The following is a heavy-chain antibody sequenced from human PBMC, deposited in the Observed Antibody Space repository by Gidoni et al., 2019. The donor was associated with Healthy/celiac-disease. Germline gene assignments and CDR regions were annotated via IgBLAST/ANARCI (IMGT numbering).Heavy chain of an antibody. CDR1: GGSTSSSSYY. D-gene: IGHD1-26*01. CDR2: IYYSGST. Sequence: QLQLQESGPGLVKPSETLSLTCTVSGGSTSSSSYYWGWIRQPPGKGLEWIGSIYYSGSTYYNPSLKSRVTISVDTSKNQFSLKLSSVTAADTAVYYCARHSTIPHPGAFDIWGQGTMVTVSS. J-gene: IGHJ3*02. V-gene: IGHV4-39*01. CDR3: ARHSTIPHPGAFDI.